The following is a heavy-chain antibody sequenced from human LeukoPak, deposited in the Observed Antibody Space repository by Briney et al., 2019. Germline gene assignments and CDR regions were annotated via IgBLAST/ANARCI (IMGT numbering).Heavy chain of an antibody. D-gene: IGHD2-2*01. CDR2: IYYSGST. Sequence: SETLSLTCTVSGGSLSSSSYYWGWIRHPPGKGLEWIGSIYYSGSTYYNPSLKSRVTISVDTSKNQFSLKLSSVTAADTAVYYCARLDFYPDRYCSSTSCPGYFDYWGQGTLVTVSS. J-gene: IGHJ4*02. CDR3: ARLDFYPDRYCSSTSCPGYFDY. V-gene: IGHV4-39*01. CDR1: GGSLSSSSYY.